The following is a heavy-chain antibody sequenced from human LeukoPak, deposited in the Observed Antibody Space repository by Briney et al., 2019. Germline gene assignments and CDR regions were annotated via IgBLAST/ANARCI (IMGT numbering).Heavy chain of an antibody. CDR1: GYSLTKLA. CDR2: FDSEDGET. J-gene: IGHJ4*02. V-gene: IGHV1-24*01. CDR3: ATDLATVVTVTNY. D-gene: IGHD4-23*01. Sequence: GRAVNVSCKVSGYSLTKLAMHWVRQAHGKGLEWKGGFDSEDGETIYAQKFQGRVTMTEDTSTDTTYMEVRSLRSEDTAVYFCATDLATVVTVTNYWGQGTVVTVSS.